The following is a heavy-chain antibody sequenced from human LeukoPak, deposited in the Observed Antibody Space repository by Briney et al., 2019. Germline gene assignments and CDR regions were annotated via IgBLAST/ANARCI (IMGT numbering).Heavy chain of an antibody. J-gene: IGHJ5*02. CDR1: GGSISSGGYY. CDR2: IYYSGST. D-gene: IGHD3-10*01. CDR3: ARYYYGSGAFEP. Sequence: SETLSLTRTVSGGSISSGGYYWSWIRQHPGKGLEWIGYIYYSGSTYYNPSLKSRVTISVDTSKNQFSLKLSSVTAADTAVYYCARYYYGSGAFEPWGQGTLVTVSS. V-gene: IGHV4-31*03.